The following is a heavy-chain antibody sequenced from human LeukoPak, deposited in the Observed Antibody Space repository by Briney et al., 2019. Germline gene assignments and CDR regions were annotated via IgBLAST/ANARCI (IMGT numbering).Heavy chain of an antibody. CDR2: IYYSVDYSGST. CDR3: ARVGLDSHYYMDV. Sequence: SETLSLTCTVSGGSISSYYWSWIRQPPGKGLEWIGYIYYSVDYSGSTNYNPSLKSRVTISVDTSKSQFSLKLTSVTAADTAVYYCARVGLDSHYYMDVWGKGTTVTVSS. J-gene: IGHJ6*03. CDR1: GGSISSYY. V-gene: IGHV4-59*01. D-gene: IGHD3-16*01.